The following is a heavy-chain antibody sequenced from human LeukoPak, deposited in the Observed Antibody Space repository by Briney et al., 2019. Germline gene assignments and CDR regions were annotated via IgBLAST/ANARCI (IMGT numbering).Heavy chain of an antibody. Sequence: GGSLRLSCEDSGFTFRSYEMNWARQAPGKGLEWIAYLSSSGSAFSYADSAKGRFTIARDNAKNSVYLEMNSLRADDTAVYYCARSARLMKGVVEVTALDDWGQGTLATVSS. J-gene: IGHJ4*02. CDR3: ARSARLMKGVVEVTALDD. D-gene: IGHD3-3*01. CDR1: GFTFRSYE. V-gene: IGHV3-48*03. CDR2: LSSSGSAF.